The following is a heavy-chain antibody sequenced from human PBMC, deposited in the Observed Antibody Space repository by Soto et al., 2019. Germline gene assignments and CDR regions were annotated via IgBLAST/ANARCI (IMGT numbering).Heavy chain of an antibody. D-gene: IGHD3-16*01. CDR1: GGSISSGDYY. V-gene: IGHV4-39*02. CDR3: VRDTPLIMFGTAY. Sequence: SETLSLTCTVSGGSISSGDYYWAWIRQPPGEGLQWIGSISYSGTTYYHPSFESRVTISVDTSKSQFSLKLYSVTAADTAVYYCVRDTPLIMFGTAYWGQGRSVTVS. CDR2: ISYSGTT. J-gene: IGHJ4*02.